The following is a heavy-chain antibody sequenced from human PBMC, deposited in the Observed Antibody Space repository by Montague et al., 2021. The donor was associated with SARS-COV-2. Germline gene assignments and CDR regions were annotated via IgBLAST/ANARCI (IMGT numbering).Heavy chain of an antibody. Sequence: SETLSLTCSVSGGSISTYYWSWIRQPPGKGLEWIGSIYYSGSTNYNPSLKSRVTISIDTSKNQFSLELSSVTAADIAVYYCASPGGYCTGGSCYYVYWGQGTLVTVSS. J-gene: IGHJ4*02. CDR3: ASPGGYCTGGSCYYVY. CDR1: GGSISTYY. V-gene: IGHV4-59*01. CDR2: IYYSGST. D-gene: IGHD2-15*01.